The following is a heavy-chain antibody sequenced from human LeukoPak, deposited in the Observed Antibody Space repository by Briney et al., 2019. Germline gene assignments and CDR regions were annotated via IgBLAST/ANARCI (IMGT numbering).Heavy chain of an antibody. V-gene: IGHV3-23*01. CDR1: GFTFDDYA. Sequence: QTGGSLRLSCAASGFTFDDYAMSWVRQAPGKGLEWVSAISGSGGSTYYADSVKGRFTISRDNSKNTLYLQMKSLRAEDTAVYYCARGGGVMDYWGQGTLDTVSS. CDR2: ISGSGGST. D-gene: IGHD3-16*01. CDR3: ARGGGVMDY. J-gene: IGHJ4*02.